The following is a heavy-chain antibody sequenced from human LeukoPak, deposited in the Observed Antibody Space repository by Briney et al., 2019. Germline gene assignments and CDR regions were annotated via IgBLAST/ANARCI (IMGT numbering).Heavy chain of an antibody. CDR3: ARDGVLLWFGEPASAFDI. D-gene: IGHD3-10*01. CDR1: GFTFSSYE. CDR2: ISSSGSTI. Sequence: GGSLRLSCAASGFTFSSYEMNWVRQAPGKGLEWVSYISSSGSTIYYADSVKGRFTISRDNAKNSLYQQMNSLRAEDTAVYYCARDGVLLWFGEPASAFDIWGQGTMVTVSS. J-gene: IGHJ3*02. V-gene: IGHV3-48*03.